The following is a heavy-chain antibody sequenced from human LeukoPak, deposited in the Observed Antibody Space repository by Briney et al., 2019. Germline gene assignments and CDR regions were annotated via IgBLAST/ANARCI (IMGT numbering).Heavy chain of an antibody. V-gene: IGHV4-34*01. J-gene: IGHJ4*02. CDR3: ARVEAPINHFDY. Sequence: SESLSLTCAVYVGSFSGSYGGSVRQPPGKGLEWIGEIKHSGSTNYNPSLKSRVTISVDTSKNQFPLKLSSVTAADTAVYYCARVEAPINHFDYWGQGTLVTVSS. D-gene: IGHD5-12*01. CDR2: IKHSGST. CDR1: VGSFSGSY.